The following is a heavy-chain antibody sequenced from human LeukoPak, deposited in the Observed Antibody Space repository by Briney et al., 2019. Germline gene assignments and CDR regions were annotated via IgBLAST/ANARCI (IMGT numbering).Heavy chain of an antibody. V-gene: IGHV3-11*01. CDR1: GFTFSDYY. CDR3: ARDKPGYYVSSGYPHDAFDI. J-gene: IGHJ3*02. Sequence: GGSLRLSCAASGFTFSDYYMSWIRQAPGKGLEWVSYISSSGSTIYYADSVKGRFTISRDNAKNSLYLQMNSLRAEDTAVYYCARDKPGYYVSSGYPHDAFDIWGQGTMVTVSS. D-gene: IGHD3-22*01. CDR2: ISSSGSTI.